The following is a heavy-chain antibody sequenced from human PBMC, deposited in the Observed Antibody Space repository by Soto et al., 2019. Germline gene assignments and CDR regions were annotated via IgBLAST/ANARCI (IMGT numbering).Heavy chain of an antibody. CDR3: ARVKPYYSSSSRWFDP. CDR1: GYTFTSYD. V-gene: IGHV1-8*01. CDR2: MNPNSGNT. J-gene: IGHJ5*02. D-gene: IGHD6-6*01. Sequence: ASVKVSCKASGYTFTSYDINWVRQATGQGLEWMGWMNPNSGNTGYAQKFQGRVTMTRNTSISTAYMELSSLRSEDTAVYYCARVKPYYSSSSRWFDPWGQGTLVTVFS.